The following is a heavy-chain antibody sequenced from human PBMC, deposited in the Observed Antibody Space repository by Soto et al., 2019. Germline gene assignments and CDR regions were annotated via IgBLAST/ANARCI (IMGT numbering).Heavy chain of an antibody. V-gene: IGHV4-31*03. CDR3: ARGKRGSSWYRGEEKYYYYGMDV. Sequence: SETLSLTCTVSGGSISSGGYYWSWIRQHPGKGLEWIGYIYYSGSTYYNPSLKSRVTISVDTSKRQFSLKVRSVTAADTAVYYCARGKRGSSWYRGEEKYYYYGMDVWGQGTPVTVSS. CDR1: GGSISSGGYY. D-gene: IGHD6-13*01. J-gene: IGHJ6*02. CDR2: IYYSGST.